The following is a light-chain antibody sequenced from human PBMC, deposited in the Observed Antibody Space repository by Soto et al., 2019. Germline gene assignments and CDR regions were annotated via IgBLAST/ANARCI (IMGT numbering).Light chain of an antibody. J-gene: IGLJ1*01. V-gene: IGLV2-23*02. CDR2: EVT. Sequence: QSVLTQPASVSGSPGQSITISCSGTSGDVGTYNLVSWYQQYPGKAPRLMIYEVTKRPSGVSNRFSGSKSGNTASLTISGLQPEDEADYYCCSYAGSSSSIFGTGTKVTVL. CDR1: SGDVGTYNL. CDR3: CSYAGSSSSI.